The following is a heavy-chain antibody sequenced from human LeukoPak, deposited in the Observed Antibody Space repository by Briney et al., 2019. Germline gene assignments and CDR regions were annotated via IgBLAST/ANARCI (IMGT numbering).Heavy chain of an antibody. CDR2: ISAYNGNT. V-gene: IGHV1-18*01. CDR3: ARGQYYGSGSYYLYYYYYYYMDV. Sequence: GASVKVSCKASGYTFTSYGISWVRQAPGQGLEWMGWISAYNGNTNYAQKLQGRVTMTTDTSTSTAYMELSSLRSEDTAVYYCARGQYYGSGSYYLYYYYYYYMDVWGKGTTVTISS. J-gene: IGHJ6*03. D-gene: IGHD3-10*01. CDR1: GYTFTSYG.